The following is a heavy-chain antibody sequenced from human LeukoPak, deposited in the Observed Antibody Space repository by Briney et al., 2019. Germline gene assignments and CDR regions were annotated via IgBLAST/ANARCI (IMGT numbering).Heavy chain of an antibody. CDR1: GGSISSYY. CDR3: ASHQYPEYYFDY. D-gene: IGHD1-14*01. J-gene: IGHJ4*02. CDR2: IYYSGST. V-gene: IGHV4-59*08. Sequence: SETLSLTCTVSGGSISSYYWSWIRQPPGKGLEWIGYIYYSGSTNYNPSLKSRVTIPVDTSKNQFSLKLSSVTAADTAVYYCASHQYPEYYFDYWGQGTLVTVSS.